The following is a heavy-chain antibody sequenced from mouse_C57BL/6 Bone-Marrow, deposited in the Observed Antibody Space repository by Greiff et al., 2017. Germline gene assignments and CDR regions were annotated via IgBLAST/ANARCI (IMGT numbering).Heavy chain of an antibody. CDR2: IYIGNGYT. J-gene: IGHJ2*01. V-gene: IGHV1-58*01. Sequence: EVKLMESGAELVRPGSSVKMSCKTSGYTFTSYGINWVKQRPGQGLEWIGYIYIGNGYTEYNEKFKGKATLTSDTSSSTAYMQLSSLTSEDSAIYFCARKRGGTSGRYFDYWGQGTTLTVSS. D-gene: IGHD4-1*01. CDR3: ARKRGGTSGRYFDY. CDR1: GYTFTSYG.